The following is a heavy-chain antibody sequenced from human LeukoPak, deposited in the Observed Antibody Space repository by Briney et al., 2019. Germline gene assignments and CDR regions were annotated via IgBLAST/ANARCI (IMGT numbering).Heavy chain of an antibody. V-gene: IGHV3-48*03. CDR2: ISDSGSVT. Sequence: GGSLRLSCAASGFTFSSSAMSWVRQAPGKGLEWVSYISDSGSVTHYADSVKGRFTISRDNVKNSLDLQMSSLTAEDTALYYCTRELLCSSCYHTFDYWGQGSLVTVSS. D-gene: IGHD2-2*01. CDR3: TRELLCSSCYHTFDY. CDR1: GFTFSSSA. J-gene: IGHJ4*02.